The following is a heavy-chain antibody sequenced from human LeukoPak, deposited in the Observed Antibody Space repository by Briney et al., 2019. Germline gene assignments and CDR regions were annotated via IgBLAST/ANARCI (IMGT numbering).Heavy chain of an antibody. D-gene: IGHD2-21*02. CDR1: GYTFTSYY. V-gene: IGHV3-30-3*01. Sequence: SCKASGYTFTSYYMHWVRQAPGKGLEWVAVISYDGSNKYYADSVKGRFTISRDNSKNTLYLQMNSLRAEDTAVYYCARDDTPVIVVVTAAVDYWGQGTLVTVSS. CDR3: ARDDTPVIVVVTAAVDY. J-gene: IGHJ4*02. CDR2: ISYDGSNK.